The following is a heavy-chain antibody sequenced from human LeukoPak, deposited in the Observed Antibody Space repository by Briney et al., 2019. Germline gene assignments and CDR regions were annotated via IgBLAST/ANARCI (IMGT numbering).Heavy chain of an antibody. CDR2: RNPNSGNT. Sequence: SSVKVSCKASGYTFTSYDINGVRQATGQGLEWMGWRNPNSGNTGYAQKFQGRVTMTRSHSIRTAYMELSSLRYEDTAVYYCARAPMEVVVPAADDYYYGMDVWGQGPTVTVSS. J-gene: IGHJ6*02. V-gene: IGHV1-8*01. D-gene: IGHD2-2*01. CDR3: ARAPMEVVVPAADDYYYGMDV. CDR1: GYTFTSYD.